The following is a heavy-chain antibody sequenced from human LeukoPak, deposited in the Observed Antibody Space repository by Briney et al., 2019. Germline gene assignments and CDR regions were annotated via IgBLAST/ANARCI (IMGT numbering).Heavy chain of an antibody. J-gene: IGHJ4*02. V-gene: IGHV3-48*04. CDR3: ANFQWLRYFAF. D-gene: IGHD5-12*01. Sequence: GGSLRLSCAASGFTFSSYWMHWVRQAPGKGLEWVSYISSSSSTIYYADSVKGRFTISRDNAKNSLYLQMNSLRAEDMAVYYCANFQWLRYFAFWGQGTLVTVSS. CDR1: GFTFSSYW. CDR2: ISSSSSTI.